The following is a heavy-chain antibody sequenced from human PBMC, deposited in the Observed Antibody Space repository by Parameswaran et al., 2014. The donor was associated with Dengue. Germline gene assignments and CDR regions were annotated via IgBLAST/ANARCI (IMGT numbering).Heavy chain of an antibody. CDR3: ARDKEAKSSQYSYYGMDV. CDR2: ISNSGSSI. J-gene: IGHJ6*02. D-gene: IGHD6-13*01. Sequence: WIRQPPGKGLEWVSYISNSGSSIYYADSVKGRFTISRDNAKNSLFLQMNSLRAEDTALYYCARDKEAKSSQYSYYGMDVWGQGTTVTVSS. V-gene: IGHV3-11*04.